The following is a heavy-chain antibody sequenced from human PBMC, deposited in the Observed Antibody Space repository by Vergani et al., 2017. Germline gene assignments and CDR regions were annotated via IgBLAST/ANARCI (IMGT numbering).Heavy chain of an antibody. J-gene: IGHJ6*02. CDR2: ISGSGGST. Sequence: EVQLLESGGDLVQPGGSLRLSCAASGFTFNHYAMNWVRQAPGKGLEWVSGISGSGGSTYYAGSVKGRFTISRDSSKNTLYLQMNSLSAGDTAVDYCAKANPRNSGYDYLYYYHARDVWGQGTTVTFSS. CDR3: AKANPRNSGYDYLYYYHARDV. V-gene: IGHV3-23*01. D-gene: IGHD5-12*01. CDR1: GFTFNHYA.